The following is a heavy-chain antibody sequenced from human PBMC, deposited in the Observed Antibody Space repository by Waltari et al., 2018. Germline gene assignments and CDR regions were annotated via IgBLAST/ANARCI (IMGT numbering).Heavy chain of an antibody. CDR3: AAGVPYGDYYFDY. D-gene: IGHD4-17*01. Sequence: QLVQSGPEVKKPGTSVKVSCKASGFTFTSSAVQWVRQARGQRLEWIGWIVVGSGNTNYAQKFQERVTITRDMSTSTAYMELSSLRSEDTAVYYCAAGVPYGDYYFDYWGQGTLVTVSS. J-gene: IGHJ4*02. V-gene: IGHV1-58*01. CDR1: GFTFTSSA. CDR2: IVVGSGNT.